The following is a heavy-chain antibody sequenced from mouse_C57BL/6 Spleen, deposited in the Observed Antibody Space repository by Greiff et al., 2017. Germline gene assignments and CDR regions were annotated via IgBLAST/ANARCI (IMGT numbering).Heavy chain of an antibody. Sequence: VQRVESGPGLVAPSQRLSITCTVSGFSLTSYGVHWVRQPPGKGLEWLVVIWSDGSTTYNSALKSRLSISKDNSKSQVFLKMNSLQTDDTAMYYCARSYYYGSRGYAMDYWGQGTSVTVSS. CDR2: IWSDGST. CDR1: GFSLTSYG. J-gene: IGHJ4*01. D-gene: IGHD1-1*01. CDR3: ARSYYYGSRGYAMDY. V-gene: IGHV2-6*03.